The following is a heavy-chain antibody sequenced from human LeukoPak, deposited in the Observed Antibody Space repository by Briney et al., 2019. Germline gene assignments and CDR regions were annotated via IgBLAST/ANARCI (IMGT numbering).Heavy chain of an antibody. Sequence: ASVKVSCKASGYTFTGYYMHWVRQAPGQGLEWMGWINPNSGGTYYAQKFQGRVTMTRDTSISSAYMELSSLRSDDTAVYYCARVWPCRNGVFPDVFEYWGQGTLVTVSS. CDR3: ARVWPCRNGVFPDVFEY. CDR2: INPNSGGT. J-gene: IGHJ4*02. D-gene: IGHD2-8*01. CDR1: GYTFTGYY. V-gene: IGHV1-2*02.